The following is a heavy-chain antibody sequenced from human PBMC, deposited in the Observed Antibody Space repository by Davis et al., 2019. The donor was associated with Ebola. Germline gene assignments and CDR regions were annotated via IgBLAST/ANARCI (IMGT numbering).Heavy chain of an antibody. CDR1: GYAFTLYY. J-gene: IGHJ6*02. CDR3: ARDLFSGMDV. V-gene: IGHV1-46*01. D-gene: IGHD2-21*01. CDR2: INPSAGTT. Sequence: ASVKVSCKASGYAFTLYYIHWVRQAPGQGLDWMGIINPSAGTTTYAQKFQGRITVTRDTSTSTVYMEVSSLRSEDTAIYYCARDLFSGMDVWGQGTTVTVSS.